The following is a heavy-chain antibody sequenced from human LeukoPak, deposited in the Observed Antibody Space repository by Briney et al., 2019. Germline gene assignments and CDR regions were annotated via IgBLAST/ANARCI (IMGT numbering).Heavy chain of an antibody. J-gene: IGHJ4*02. V-gene: IGHV1-69*06. CDR2: IIPIFGTA. CDR3: AHSIVATPGGFDY. CDR1: GGTFSSYA. D-gene: IGHD5-12*01. Sequence: GASVKVSCKASGGTFSSYAISWVRQAPGQGLEWMGGIIPIFGTANYAQKFQGRVTITADKSTSTAYMELSSLRSEDTAVYYCAHSIVATPGGFDYWGQGTLVTVSS.